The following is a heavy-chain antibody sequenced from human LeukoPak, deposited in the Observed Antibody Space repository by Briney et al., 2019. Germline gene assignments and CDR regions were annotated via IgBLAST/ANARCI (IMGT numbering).Heavy chain of an antibody. D-gene: IGHD4-11*01. Sequence: PGGSLRLSCAASGFAFSSYAMSWVRQAPGKGLEWVSAISGSGGNTYYADSVKGRFTISRDNSKNTLYLQMNSLRAEDTAIYYCAKGNYGYYFDYWGQGTLVTVSS. V-gene: IGHV3-23*01. CDR1: GFAFSSYA. CDR3: AKGNYGYYFDY. J-gene: IGHJ4*02. CDR2: ISGSGGNT.